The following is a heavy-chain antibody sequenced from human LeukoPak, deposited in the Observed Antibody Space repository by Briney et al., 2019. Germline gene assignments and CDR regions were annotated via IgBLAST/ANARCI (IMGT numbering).Heavy chain of an antibody. Sequence: PGGSLRLSCAASGFTFSHYWMSWVGQATGKGLEWLANIKQGGSEKYYVDSVKGRFTISRDNAKNSLYLQMNSLRAEDTALYYCATHRGYSYGTAEDFDYWGQGTLVTVSS. CDR3: ATHRGYSYGTAEDFDY. J-gene: IGHJ4*02. CDR1: GFTFSHYW. D-gene: IGHD5-18*01. CDR2: IKQGGSEK. V-gene: IGHV3-7*01.